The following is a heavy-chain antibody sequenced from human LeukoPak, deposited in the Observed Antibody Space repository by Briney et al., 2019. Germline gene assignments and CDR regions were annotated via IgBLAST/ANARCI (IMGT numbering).Heavy chain of an antibody. J-gene: IGHJ3*02. CDR1: AFTFSTYS. Sequence: GGSLRLSCAASAFTFSTYSMNWVRQAPGKGLEWLSYISHSADPIFYADSVKGRFTISRDNAKNSLYLQMNSLRAEDTAVYYCARDSGSWAFDIWGQGTMVTVSS. D-gene: IGHD1-26*01. V-gene: IGHV3-48*04. CDR3: ARDSGSWAFDI. CDR2: ISHSADPI.